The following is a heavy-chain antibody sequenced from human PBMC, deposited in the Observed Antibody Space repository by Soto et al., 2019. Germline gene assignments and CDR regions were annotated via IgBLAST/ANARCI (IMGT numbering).Heavy chain of an antibody. J-gene: IGHJ5*02. D-gene: IGHD3-16*02. V-gene: IGHV4-39*01. CDR2: IYYSGST. CDR1: GGSISSSRYY. Sequence: SETLSLTCTVSGGSISSSRYYWGWIRQPPGKGLEWIGSIYYSGSTYYNPSLKSRVTISVDTSKNQFSLKLSSVTAADTAVYYCARLQGSYSLGWFEPWGQGTLVTVSS. CDR3: ARLQGSYSLGWFEP.